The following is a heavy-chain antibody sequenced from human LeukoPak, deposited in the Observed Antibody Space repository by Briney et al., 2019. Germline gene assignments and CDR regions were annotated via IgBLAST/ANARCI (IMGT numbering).Heavy chain of an antibody. D-gene: IGHD3-22*01. CDR1: GFTFSSYA. CDR2: ISGSGGST. J-gene: IGHJ4*02. V-gene: IGHV3-23*01. Sequence: GGSLRLPCAASGFTFSSYAMSWVRQAPGKGLEWVSAISGSGGSTYYADSVKGRFTISRDNSKNTLYLQMNSLRAEDTAVYYCAKDGYYDSSGYWGQGTLVTVSS. CDR3: AKDGYYDSSGY.